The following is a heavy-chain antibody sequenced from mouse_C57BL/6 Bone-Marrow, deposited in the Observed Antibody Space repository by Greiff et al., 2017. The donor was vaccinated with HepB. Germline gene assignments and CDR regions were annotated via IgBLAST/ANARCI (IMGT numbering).Heavy chain of an antibody. V-gene: IGHV1-81*01. J-gene: IGHJ1*03. CDR3: ARNPIRSRRYFEV. D-gene: IGHD6-5*01. CDR1: GYTFTSYG. CDR2: IYPRSGNT. Sequence: VQLQESGAELARPGASVKLSCKASGYTFTSYGISWVKQRTGQGLEWIGEIYPRSGNTYYNEKFKGKATLTADKSSSTAYMELRSLTSEDSAVYGCARNPIRSRRYFEVWGTGTTVTVSS.